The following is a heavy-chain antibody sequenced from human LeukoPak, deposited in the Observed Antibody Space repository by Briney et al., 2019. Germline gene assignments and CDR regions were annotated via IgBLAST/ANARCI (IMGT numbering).Heavy chain of an antibody. J-gene: IGHJ4*02. Sequence: RRASVKVSCKASGYTFTGYYMHWVRQAPGQGLEWMGWINPNSGGTNYAQKFQGRVTMTRDTSISTAYMELSRLRSDDTAVYYYARVLRLGSSGYQNPFGYWGQGTLVTVSS. CDR1: GYTFTGYY. CDR2: INPNSGGT. CDR3: ARVLRLGSSGYQNPFGY. D-gene: IGHD3-22*01. V-gene: IGHV1-2*02.